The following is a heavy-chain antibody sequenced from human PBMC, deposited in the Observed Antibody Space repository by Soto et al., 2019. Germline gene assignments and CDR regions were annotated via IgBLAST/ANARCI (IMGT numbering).Heavy chain of an antibody. V-gene: IGHV4-34*01. J-gene: IGHJ4*02. D-gene: IGHD3-22*01. CDR2: ISYSGRT. CDR3: ARGYGYFRQ. Sequence: PSETLSLTCDVSGGSFTGYVCNWIRQSPGKGLEWIGEISYSGRTSYNPSLKPRVTVSVDTARTQFSFNLTSVTDADTAFYYCARGYGYFRQWGRGVLVTVSS. CDR1: GGSFTGYV.